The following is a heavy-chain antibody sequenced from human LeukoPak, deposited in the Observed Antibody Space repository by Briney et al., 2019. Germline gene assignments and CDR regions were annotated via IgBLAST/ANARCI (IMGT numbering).Heavy chain of an antibody. D-gene: IGHD6-13*01. V-gene: IGHV1-8*01. J-gene: IGHJ6*02. Sequence: GASVRVSCKASGYTFTSYDINWVRQAPGQGLEWMGWMNPNSGNTGYAQKFQGRVTMTRNTSISTAYMELSSLRSEDTAVYYCARADSSSWHAYYYYYGMDVWGQGTTVTVSS. CDR1: GYTFTSYD. CDR2: MNPNSGNT. CDR3: ARADSSSWHAYYYYYGMDV.